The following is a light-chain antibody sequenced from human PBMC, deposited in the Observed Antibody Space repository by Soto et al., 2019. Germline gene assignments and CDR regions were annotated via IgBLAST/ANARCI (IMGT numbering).Light chain of an antibody. Sequence: AIHLTQSPTSLSASVGDKVTITCRSSQAINTALAWYQEKPGKTPGLLMYDASRLINGVPSRFSGSGSGTDFTLTISSLQPEDFAIYYCQQFNGFPLTFGGGTKVAI. CDR2: DAS. CDR1: QAINTA. V-gene: IGKV1-13*02. CDR3: QQFNGFPLT. J-gene: IGKJ4*01.